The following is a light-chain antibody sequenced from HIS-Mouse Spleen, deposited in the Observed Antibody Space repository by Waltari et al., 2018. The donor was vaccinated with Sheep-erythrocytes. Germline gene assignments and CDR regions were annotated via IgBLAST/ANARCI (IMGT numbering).Light chain of an antibody. J-gene: IGLJ1*01. V-gene: IGLV2-23*02. CDR1: SSDVGSYNL. CDR3: CSYAGSYNHV. Sequence: QSALTQPASVSGSPGQSITISCTGTSSDVGSYNLVSWYQQHPGKAPKLMIYDVNKRPSGVPDRFSGSKSGNTASLTISGLQAEDEADYYCCSYAGSYNHVFATGTKVTVL. CDR2: DVN.